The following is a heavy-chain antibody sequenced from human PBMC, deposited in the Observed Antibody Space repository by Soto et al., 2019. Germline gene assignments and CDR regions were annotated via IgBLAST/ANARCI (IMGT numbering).Heavy chain of an antibody. J-gene: IGHJ6*03. CDR3: ARSRESYYYYYMDV. V-gene: IGHV3-48*01. CDR1: GFTFSSYS. Sequence: GGSLRLSCAASGFTFSSYSMNWVRQAPGKGLEWVSYISSSSSTIYYADSVKGRFTISRDNAKNSLYLQMNSLRAEDTAVYYCARSRESYYYYYMDVWGKGTTVTVSS. CDR2: ISSSSSTI.